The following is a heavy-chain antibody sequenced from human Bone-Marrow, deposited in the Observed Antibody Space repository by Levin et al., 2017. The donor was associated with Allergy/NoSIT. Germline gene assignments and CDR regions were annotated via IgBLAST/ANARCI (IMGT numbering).Heavy chain of an antibody. J-gene: IGHJ6*02. CDR2: IKQDGSEK. Sequence: GESLKISCAASGFTFSSYWMSWVRQAPGKGLEWVANIKQDGSEKYYVDSVKGRFTISRDNAKNSLYLQMNSLRAEDTAVYYCARDSVYCSSTSCYYAYYYYGMDGWGQGTTVTVSS. CDR1: GFTFSSYW. V-gene: IGHV3-7*01. CDR3: ARDSVYCSSTSCYYAYYYYGMDG. D-gene: IGHD2-2*01.